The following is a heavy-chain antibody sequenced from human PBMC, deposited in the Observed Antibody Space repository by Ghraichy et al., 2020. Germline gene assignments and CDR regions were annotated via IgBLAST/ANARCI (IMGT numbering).Heavy chain of an antibody. D-gene: IGHD4-23*01. V-gene: IGHV3-33*01. J-gene: IGHJ6*02. CDR3: ARDGADGGNSVYHYYYGRDV. CDR2: IWYDGTNK. CDR1: GFTFSSFG. Sequence: GGSLRLSCAASGFTFSSFGMHWVRQAPGKGLEWVALIWYDGTNKDFADSVKGRFTISRDNSKNTLYLQMNSLRAEDTAVYYCARDGADGGNSVYHYYYGRDVWGQGTTVIVSS.